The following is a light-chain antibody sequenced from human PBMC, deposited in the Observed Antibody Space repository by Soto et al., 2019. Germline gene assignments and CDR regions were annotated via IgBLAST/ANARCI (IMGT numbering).Light chain of an antibody. CDR1: QSISNY. J-gene: IGKJ4*01. V-gene: IGKV1-39*01. Sequence: DLQMTQSPSSLSASVGDRVTITCRASQSISNYLNWYQQKPGKAPKLLIYATSSLESEVPSRFSGGRSGTDFTLTISSLQPEDVATYYCQQSYSTPLTFGGGTKVVIK. CDR2: ATS. CDR3: QQSYSTPLT.